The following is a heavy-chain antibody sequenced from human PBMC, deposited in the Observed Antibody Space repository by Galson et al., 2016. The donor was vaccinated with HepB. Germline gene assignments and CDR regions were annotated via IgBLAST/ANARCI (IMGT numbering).Heavy chain of an antibody. Sequence: SLRLSCAASGFAFSSHWMTWVRQAPGKGLEWVADINQDGTETYYVDSLKGRFTISRDNAKNSLYLQMNGLRVEDTAVYYCARSPSAAYWGQGTLVTVSS. J-gene: IGHJ4*02. CDR3: ARSPSAAY. CDR1: GFAFSSHW. V-gene: IGHV3-7*03. D-gene: IGHD6-25*01. CDR2: INQDGTET.